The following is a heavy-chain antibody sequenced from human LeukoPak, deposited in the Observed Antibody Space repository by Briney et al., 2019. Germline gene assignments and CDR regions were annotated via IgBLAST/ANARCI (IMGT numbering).Heavy chain of an antibody. J-gene: IGHJ4*02. V-gene: IGHV1-18*01. CDR2: ISAYNGNT. D-gene: IGHD2-15*01. CDR3: AGSPTSAGYCSGGSCYYDY. Sequence: ASVKVSCKASGYTFTSYGISWVRQAPGQGLEWMGWISAYNGNTNYAQKLQGRVTMTTDTSTSTAYMELRSLRSDDTAVYYCAGSPTSAGYCSGGSCYYDYWGQGTLVTVSS. CDR1: GYTFTSYG.